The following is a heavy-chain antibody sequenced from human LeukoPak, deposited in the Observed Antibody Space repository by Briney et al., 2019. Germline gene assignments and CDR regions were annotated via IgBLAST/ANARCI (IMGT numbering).Heavy chain of an antibody. CDR3: GKDLEPGGLDV. D-gene: IGHD3-3*01. Sequence: PGGSLRLSCAGSGFTFDEHAMHWVRQAPGKGLEWVSGIMWNSATIGYADSVKGRFTVSRDNAKNSLYLQMDSLRTEDTALYYCGKDLEPGGLDVWGQGTTVTVSS. J-gene: IGHJ6*02. CDR1: GFTFDEHA. CDR2: IMWNSATI. V-gene: IGHV3-9*01.